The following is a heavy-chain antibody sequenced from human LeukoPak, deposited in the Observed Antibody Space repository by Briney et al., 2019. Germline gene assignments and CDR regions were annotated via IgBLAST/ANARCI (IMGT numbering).Heavy chain of an antibody. CDR3: AREITSGLYLLDY. Sequence: PSETLSLTCTVSGGSISNYYWNWIRQPAGKGLEWIGRMYPSGSTNYNPSLKSRVTTSVDTSKNQFSLKLSSVTAADTAVYYCAREITSGLYLLDYWGQGTLVTVSS. D-gene: IGHD3-16*01. J-gene: IGHJ4*02. CDR2: MYPSGST. V-gene: IGHV4-4*07. CDR1: GGSISNYY.